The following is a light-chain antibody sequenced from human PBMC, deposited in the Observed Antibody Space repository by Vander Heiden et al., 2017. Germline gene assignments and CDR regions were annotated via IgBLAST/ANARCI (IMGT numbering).Light chain of an antibody. V-gene: IGKV1-5*01. J-gene: IGKJ1*01. CDR3: QHENSYPWT. CDR1: QSNSSR. Sequence: IQLTPSPSTRSASVEDRFTITCQARQSNSSRLAWYQQKAGKAPKLLIYDATILESGVPSRFSGSGSVTEFTLTISSLQPDDFATYYCQHENSYPWTFGQGTKVEIK. CDR2: DAT.